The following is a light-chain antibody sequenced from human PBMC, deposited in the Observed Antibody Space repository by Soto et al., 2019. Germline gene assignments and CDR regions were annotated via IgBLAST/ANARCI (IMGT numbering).Light chain of an antibody. J-gene: IGKJ5*01. CDR1: QSFSNN. V-gene: IGKV3-15*01. Sequence: EIVMTQSPATLSVSPGERATLSCISSQSFSNNLPWYQQTPGPPPSLLFYAASTRASGIPARFSASGSGTDFILTVSRLPSEDVAVYCRQQYNIWPSTFGQGTRLEIK. CDR3: QQYNIWPST. CDR2: AAS.